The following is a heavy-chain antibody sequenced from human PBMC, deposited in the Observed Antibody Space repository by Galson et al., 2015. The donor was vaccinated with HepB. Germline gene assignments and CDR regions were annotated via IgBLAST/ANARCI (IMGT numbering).Heavy chain of an antibody. CDR1: GGTFSSYA. V-gene: IGHV1-69*13. J-gene: IGHJ6*02. CDR3: ARLAGTTVTTPYYYGMDV. Sequence: SVKVSCKASGGTFSSYAISWVRQAPGQGLEWMGGIIPIFGTANYAQKFQGRVTITADESTSTAYMELSSLRSEDTAVYYCARLAGTTVTTPYYYGMDVWGQGTTVTVSS. D-gene: IGHD4-17*01. CDR2: IIPIFGTA.